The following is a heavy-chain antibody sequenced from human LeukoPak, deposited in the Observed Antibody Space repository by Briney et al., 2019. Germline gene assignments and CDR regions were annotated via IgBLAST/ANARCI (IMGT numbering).Heavy chain of an antibody. CDR1: GYSISNSYY. CDR2: IFQSGST. J-gene: IGHJ6*03. D-gene: IGHD5-24*01. Sequence: KASETLSLTCAVSGYSISNSYYWGWIRQPPGKGLEWIGNIFQSGSTFYNPSLKSRVTISVDTSKNQFTLKLSSVTAADTAVYYCARNGSAGHYYYYMDVWGKGTTVTVSS. V-gene: IGHV4-38-2*01. CDR3: ARNGSAGHYYYYMDV.